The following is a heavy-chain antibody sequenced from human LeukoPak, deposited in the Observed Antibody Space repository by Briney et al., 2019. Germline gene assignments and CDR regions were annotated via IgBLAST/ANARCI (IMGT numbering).Heavy chain of an antibody. D-gene: IGHD3-3*01. Sequence: SETLSLTCTVSGGSISSGDYYWSWIRQPPGKGLEWIGYIYYSGSTYNNPSLKSRVTISVDTSKNQFSLKLSSVTAADTAVYYCARTLSLYDFWSGYYRIWFDPWGQGTLVTVSS. CDR2: IYYSGST. CDR3: ARTLSLYDFWSGYYRIWFDP. V-gene: IGHV4-30-4*08. CDR1: GGSISSGDYY. J-gene: IGHJ5*02.